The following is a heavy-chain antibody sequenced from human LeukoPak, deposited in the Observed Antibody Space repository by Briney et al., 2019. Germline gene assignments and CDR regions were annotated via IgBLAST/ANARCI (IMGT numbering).Heavy chain of an antibody. D-gene: IGHD6-13*01. V-gene: IGHV1-8*01. Sequence: ASVKVSCKASGYTFTSYDINWVRQATGQGLEWMGWMNPNSGNTGYAQKFQGRVTMTRNTSISTAYMELSSLRSEDTAVYYCARGDIAAAVNWFDPWGQGTLVTVSS. J-gene: IGHJ5*02. CDR1: GYTFTSYD. CDR2: MNPNSGNT. CDR3: ARGDIAAAVNWFDP.